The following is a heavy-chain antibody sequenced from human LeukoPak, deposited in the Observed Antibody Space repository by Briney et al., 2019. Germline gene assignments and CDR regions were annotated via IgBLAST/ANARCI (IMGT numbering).Heavy chain of an antibody. CDR1: GYTFTNYH. CDR3: ARTTSFTASGYDY. CDR2: MNPNNGDS. V-gene: IGHV1-8*03. Sequence: GASVKVSCKASGYTFTNYHINWVRQATGQGLEWMGWMNPNNGDSGYAQKFQGRVTITRDTSISTSYMELRSLRSDDKAVYFCARTTSFTASGYDYWGQGTLVTVSS. D-gene: IGHD6-25*01. J-gene: IGHJ4*02.